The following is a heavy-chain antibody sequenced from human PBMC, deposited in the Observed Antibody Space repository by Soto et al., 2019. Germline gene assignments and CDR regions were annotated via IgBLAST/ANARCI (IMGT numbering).Heavy chain of an antibody. V-gene: IGHV1-18*01. D-gene: IGHD6-13*01. J-gene: IGHJ4*02. CDR2: ISTNNGNT. Sequence: QVQLVQSGAEVKKPGASVKVSCKASGYTFTSYGISWVRQAPGQGPEWMGWISTNNGNTNYAQKIRGRATMTTDTSTSTAYMALRSLRSDDTAVYYWARQTSSWPFDYWGQGTLVTVSS. CDR3: ARQTSSWPFDY. CDR1: GYTFTSYG.